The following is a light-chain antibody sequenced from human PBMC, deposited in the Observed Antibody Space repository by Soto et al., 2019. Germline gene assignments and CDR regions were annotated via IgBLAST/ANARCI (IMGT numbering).Light chain of an antibody. J-gene: IGKJ1*01. CDR2: KAS. Sequence: DIQMTQSPSTLSASVGDRVTITCRASQSISSWLAWYQQKPGKAPKRLIYKASSLERGVPSRFSGSGSGTEFTLTINSLQPDDCATYYCQQYNIYSTCGQGTKVEIK. CDR1: QSISSW. V-gene: IGKV1-5*03. CDR3: QQYNIYST.